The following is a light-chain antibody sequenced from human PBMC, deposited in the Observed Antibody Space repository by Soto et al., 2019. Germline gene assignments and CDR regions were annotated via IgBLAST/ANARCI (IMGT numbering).Light chain of an antibody. CDR1: PSVTIF. Sequence: EIVLTQSPATLSLSPGERATLSCRASPSVTIFLAWYQQKPGQAPRLLIYGAFNRATGIPARFSGSGSGTDFTLTIRKLEPVDFAVYYCQQYGSSPPFGQGTKVDIK. CDR2: GAF. CDR3: QQYGSSPP. V-gene: IGKV3-20*01. J-gene: IGKJ1*01.